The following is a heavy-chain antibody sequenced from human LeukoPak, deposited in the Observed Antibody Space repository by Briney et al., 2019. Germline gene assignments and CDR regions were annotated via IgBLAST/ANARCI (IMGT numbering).Heavy chain of an antibody. V-gene: IGHV3-48*01. D-gene: IGHD3-16*01. CDR3: ARGDKFSGDY. CDR2: ISSSSSTI. CDR1: GFTFSSYS. Sequence: GGSLRLSCAASGFTFSSYSMNWVRRAPGKGLEWVSYISSSSSTIYYADSVKGRFTISRDNAKNSLYLQMNSLRAEDTAVYFCARGDKFSGDYWGQGTLVTVSS. J-gene: IGHJ4*02.